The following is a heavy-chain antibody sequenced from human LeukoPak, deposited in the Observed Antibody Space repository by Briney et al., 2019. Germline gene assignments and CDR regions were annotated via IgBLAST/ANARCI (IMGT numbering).Heavy chain of an antibody. Sequence: GGSLRLSCAASGFTFSNYWMHWVRQVPGKGLVWVSRINDDGSATFYADSVKGRFTISRDNAKNTLFLQINSLRAEDTAVYYCAREILAPGKTHDYWGHRTLVTVSS. J-gene: IGHJ4*01. V-gene: IGHV3-74*01. CDR1: GFTFSNYW. CDR2: INDDGSAT. CDR3: AREILAPGKTHDY.